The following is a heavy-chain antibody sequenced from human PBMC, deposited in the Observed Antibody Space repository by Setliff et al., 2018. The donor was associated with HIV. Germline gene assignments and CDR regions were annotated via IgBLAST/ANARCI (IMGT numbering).Heavy chain of an antibody. D-gene: IGHD2-21*01. CDR1: GGSISSSSYY. V-gene: IGHV4-39*07. CDR2: IYYSGST. J-gene: IGHJ3*02. Sequence: NPSETLSLTCTVSGGSISSSSYYWGWIRQPPGKGLEWIGSIYYSGSTYYNPSLKSRVTISVDTSKNQFSLKLSSVTAADTAVYYCARGVISRDAFDIWGQGTMVTVSS. CDR3: ARGVISRDAFDI.